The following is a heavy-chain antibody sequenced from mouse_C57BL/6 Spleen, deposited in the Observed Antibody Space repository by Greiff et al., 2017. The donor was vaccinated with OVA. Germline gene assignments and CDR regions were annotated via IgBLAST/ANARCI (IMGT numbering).Heavy chain of an antibody. J-gene: IGHJ2*01. CDR2: IDPSDSYT. CDR1: GYTFTSYW. D-gene: IGHD2-2*01. CDR3: ARRGYGYDGYYFDY. Sequence: VQLQQPGAELVMPGASVKLSCKASGYTFTSYWMHWVKQRPGQGLEWIGEIDPSDSYTNYNQKFKGKSTLTVDKSSSTAYMQLSSLTSEDSAVYYCARRGYGYDGYYFDYWGQGTTLTVSS. V-gene: IGHV1-69*01.